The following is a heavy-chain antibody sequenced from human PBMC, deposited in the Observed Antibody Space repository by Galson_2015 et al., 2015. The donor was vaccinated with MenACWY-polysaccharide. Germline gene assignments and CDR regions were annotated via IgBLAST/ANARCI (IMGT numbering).Heavy chain of an antibody. D-gene: IGHD6-19*01. CDR3: ASTKAGTHYFEY. CDR2: MNPNSGNT. Sequence: SVKVSCKASGYTFTGNFIHWVRQATGQGLEWMGWMNPNSGNTGYAQKFQGRVTMTRNTSINTAYMELSSLTSEDTAVYYCASTKAGTHYFEYWGQGTLATVPS. J-gene: IGHJ4*02. CDR1: GYTFTGNF. V-gene: IGHV1-8*02.